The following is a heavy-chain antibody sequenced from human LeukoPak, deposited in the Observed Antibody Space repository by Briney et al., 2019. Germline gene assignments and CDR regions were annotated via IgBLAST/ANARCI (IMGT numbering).Heavy chain of an antibody. D-gene: IGHD4-23*01. CDR3: ARITYGDNHFDI. CDR2: IYYSGST. J-gene: IGHJ3*02. V-gene: IGHV4-59*01. Sequence: PSETLSLTCTVSGGFISYYYWSWIRQPPGKGLEWIGYIYYSGSTNYNPSLKSRVTISVDTSKNQFSLKLNSVTAADTAVYYCARITYGDNHFDIWGQGTMVTVSS. CDR1: GGFISYYY.